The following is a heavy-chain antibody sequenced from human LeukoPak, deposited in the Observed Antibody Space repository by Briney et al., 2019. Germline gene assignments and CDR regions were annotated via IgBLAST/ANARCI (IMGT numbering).Heavy chain of an antibody. CDR1: GFSLSTSGVG. CDR3: AHRLYMQYFAY. D-gene: IGHD1-14*01. V-gene: IGHV2-5*01. CDR2: IYWNDDK. J-gene: IGHJ4*02. Sequence: ESGPTLVQPTQTLTLTCTFSGFSLSTSGVGVGWIRQPPGKALEWLALIYWNDDKRYSPSLESRLTITKDTSKNQVVLTMTNMDPVDTATYFCAHRLYMQYFAYWGQGTLVTVSS.